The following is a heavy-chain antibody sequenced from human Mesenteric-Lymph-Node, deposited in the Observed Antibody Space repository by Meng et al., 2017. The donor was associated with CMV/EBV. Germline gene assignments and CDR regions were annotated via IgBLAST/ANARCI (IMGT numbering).Heavy chain of an antibody. Sequence: GESLKISCAASGFTFSSYAMSWVRQAPGKGLEWVSAISGSGGSTYYADSVKGRFTISRDNSKNTLYLQMNSLRAEDTAVYYCANAGPLGYCSSTSCYDDAFDIWGQGTMVTVSS. J-gene: IGHJ3*02. CDR2: ISGSGGST. CDR3: ANAGPLGYCSSTSCYDDAFDI. D-gene: IGHD2-2*01. V-gene: IGHV3-23*01. CDR1: GFTFSSYA.